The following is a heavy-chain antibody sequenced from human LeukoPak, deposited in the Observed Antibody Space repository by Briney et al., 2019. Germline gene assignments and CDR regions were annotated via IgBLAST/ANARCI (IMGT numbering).Heavy chain of an antibody. CDR2: IYSGGST. V-gene: IGHV3-66*01. Sequence: GGSLRLSCVVSGFSVSGNYMSWVRQAPGKGLEWVSVIYSGGSTYYADSVKGRFTISRDNSKNTLYLQMNSLRAEDTAVYHCAREAGLYDSSGYYLDYWGQGTLVTVSS. CDR3: AREAGLYDSSGYYLDY. CDR1: GFSVSGNY. D-gene: IGHD3-22*01. J-gene: IGHJ4*02.